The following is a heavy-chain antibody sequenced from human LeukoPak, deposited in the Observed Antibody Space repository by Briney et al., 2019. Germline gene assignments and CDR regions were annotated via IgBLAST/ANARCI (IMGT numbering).Heavy chain of an antibody. CDR3: ANTPDSYGYPFDY. D-gene: IGHD5-18*01. CDR1: GFTFSSYA. Sequence: GGSLRLSCAASGFTFSSYAMSWVRQAPGKGLEWVSAISGSGGSTYYADSVKGWFTISRDNSKNTLYLQMNSLRAEDTAVYYCANTPDSYGYPFDYWGQGTLVTVSS. J-gene: IGHJ4*02. CDR2: ISGSGGST. V-gene: IGHV3-23*01.